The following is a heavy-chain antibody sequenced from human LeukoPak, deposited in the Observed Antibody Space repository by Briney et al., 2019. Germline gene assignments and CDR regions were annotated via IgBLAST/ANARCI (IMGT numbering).Heavy chain of an antibody. CDR3: ARALYRQHIVVVNAKNYWYFDL. V-gene: IGHV3-21*01. CDR1: GFSFSSYS. J-gene: IGHJ2*01. CDR2: ISSSSNYI. Sequence: PGGSLRLSCAASGFSFSSYSMKWVRQAPGKGLEWVSSISSSSNYIYYADSVKGRFTISRDNAKNSLYLQMNSLRAEDTAVYYCARALYRQHIVVVNAKNYWYFDLWGRGTLVTVSS. D-gene: IGHD2-21*01.